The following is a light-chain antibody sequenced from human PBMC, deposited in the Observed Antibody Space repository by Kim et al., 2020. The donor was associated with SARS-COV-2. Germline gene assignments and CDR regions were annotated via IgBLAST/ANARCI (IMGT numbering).Light chain of an antibody. Sequence: EIVLTQSPATLSLSPGERATLSCRASQSVSSYLAWYQQKPGPAPRLLIYDASNRATGIPARFSGSGSGTDFTLTISSLEPEDFAVYYCLQRSNWPMYTFGQGTKLEF. J-gene: IGKJ2*01. CDR2: DAS. V-gene: IGKV3-11*01. CDR3: LQRSNWPMYT. CDR1: QSVSSY.